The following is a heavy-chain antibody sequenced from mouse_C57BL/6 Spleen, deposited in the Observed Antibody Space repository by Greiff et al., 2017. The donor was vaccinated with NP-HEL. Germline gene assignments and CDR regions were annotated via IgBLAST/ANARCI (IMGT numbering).Heavy chain of an antibody. CDR2: IYPRSGNT. D-gene: IGHD2-2*01. V-gene: IGHV1-81*01. J-gene: IGHJ4*01. CDR3: ARGYYGYDEGPYAMDY. CDR1: GYTFTSYG. Sequence: QVQLKESGAELARPGASVKLSCKASGYTFTSYGISWVKQRTGQGLEWIGEIYPRSGNTYYNEKFKGKATLTADKSSSTAYMELRSLTSEDSAVYFCARGYYGYDEGPYAMDYWGQGTSVTVSS.